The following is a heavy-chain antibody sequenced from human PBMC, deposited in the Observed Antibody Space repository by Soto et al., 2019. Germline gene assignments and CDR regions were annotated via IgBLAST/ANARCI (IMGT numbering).Heavy chain of an antibody. CDR2: IYWDDDK. CDR3: AHAGDFDLLSFDR. J-gene: IGHJ4*02. V-gene: IGHV2-5*02. CDR1: GFSLTTTRMG. Sequence: SGPTAGEPAHTLTLTCAFSGFSLTTTRMGVAWIRQPPGKALEWLALIYWDDDKRYSPSLKNRLTVSKDTSTNRVVLTITNISPDDTGTYFCAHAGDFDLLSFDRWGPGTLVTVSS. D-gene: IGHD2-15*01.